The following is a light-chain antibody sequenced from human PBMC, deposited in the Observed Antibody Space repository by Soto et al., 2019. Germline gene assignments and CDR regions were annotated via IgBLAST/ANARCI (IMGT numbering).Light chain of an antibody. V-gene: IGKV3-11*01. CDR2: DAS. J-gene: IGKJ1*01. CDR3: QQYSRAPLT. Sequence: VLTQSPATLSLCPGERPTLSCRASQSVSTYLAWYQQKPGQAPRLLIYDASNRATGIPARFSGSGSGTDFTLTISRLEPEDFAVYYCQQYSRAPLTFGQGTKVDIK. CDR1: QSVSTY.